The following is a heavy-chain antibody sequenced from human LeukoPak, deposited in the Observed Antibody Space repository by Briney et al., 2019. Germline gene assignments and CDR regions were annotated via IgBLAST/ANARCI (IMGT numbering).Heavy chain of an antibody. CDR1: GGTFNIYA. V-gene: IGHV1-69*06. Sequence: SVKVSCKASGGTFNIYAISWVRQAPGQGREWMGGIIPIFGTANYTQKFQGRVTITADKSTSTAYMELSSLRSEDTAVYYCARSASVDTATVDYWGQGTLVTVSS. CDR2: IIPIFGTA. CDR3: ARSASVDTATVDY. J-gene: IGHJ4*02. D-gene: IGHD5-18*01.